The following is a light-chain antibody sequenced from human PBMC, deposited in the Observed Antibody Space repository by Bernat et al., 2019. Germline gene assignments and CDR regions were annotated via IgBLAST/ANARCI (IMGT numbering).Light chain of an antibody. V-gene: IGLV2-14*03. CDR3: VSYTTSSTFV. CDR1: SSDVGAYNY. J-gene: IGLJ1*01. CDR2: DVT. Sequence: QSALTQPASVSGSPGQSITISCTGTSSDVGAYNYVSWFQQHPDKPPKLMLYDVTNRPSGVSYRFSGSKSGNTASLTISGLQAEDEADYYCVSYTTSSTFVFGTGTKVTVL.